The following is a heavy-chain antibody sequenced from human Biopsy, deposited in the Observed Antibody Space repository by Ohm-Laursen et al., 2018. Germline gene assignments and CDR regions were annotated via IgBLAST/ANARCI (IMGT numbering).Heavy chain of an antibody. Sequence: TLSLTYTVSGGSISSSTFYWGWIRQPPGKGLEWIGSVDYSGSGHYNPSLESRITISVDTSKNQFSLRLSSVTAADTAVYYCARSPPPYYYDNSGYYWVNWGQGTLVTVSS. CDR2: VDYSGSG. CDR1: GGSISSSTFY. CDR3: ARSPPPYYYDNSGYYWVN. D-gene: IGHD3-22*01. J-gene: IGHJ4*02. V-gene: IGHV4-39*01.